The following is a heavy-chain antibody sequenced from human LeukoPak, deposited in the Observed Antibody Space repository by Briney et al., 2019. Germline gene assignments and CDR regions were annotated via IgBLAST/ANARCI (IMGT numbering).Heavy chain of an antibody. CDR3: ASSHDSSGSD. J-gene: IGHJ4*02. CDR2: IQYDGTHK. V-gene: IGHV3-7*01. D-gene: IGHD3-22*01. Sequence: GGSLRLSCVASGLSFSSYWMAWVRQAPGKGLEWVANIQYDGTHKFYADSVKGRFTISRDNAKNSLFLEMNSLRADDTAVYFCASSHDSSGSDWGQGTLVTVSS. CDR1: GLSFSSYW.